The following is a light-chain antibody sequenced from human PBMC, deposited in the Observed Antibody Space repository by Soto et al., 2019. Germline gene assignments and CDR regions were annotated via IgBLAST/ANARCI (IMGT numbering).Light chain of an antibody. CDR1: SSDVGDYNY. Sequence: QSALTQPRSVSGSPGQSVTISCTGTSSDVGDYNYVSWYQQHPGKAPKLMIYDVNKRPSGVHDRFSGSKSGNTASLTISGLQAEDEADYYRCSYAGSYTVLFGGGTKLTVL. V-gene: IGLV2-11*01. J-gene: IGLJ2*01. CDR2: DVN. CDR3: CSYAGSYTVL.